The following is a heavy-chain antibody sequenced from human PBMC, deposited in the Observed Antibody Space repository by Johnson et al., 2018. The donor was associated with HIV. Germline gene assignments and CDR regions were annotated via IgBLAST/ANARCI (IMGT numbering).Heavy chain of an antibody. V-gene: IGHV3-13*01. CDR3: ARTLWFRELLGAFDI. D-gene: IGHD3-10*01. J-gene: IGHJ3*02. CDR1: GFTFSSYD. Sequence: VQLVESGGGLVQPGGSLRLSCAASGFTFSSYDMHWVRQATGKGLEWVSAIGTAGDTYYPGSVKGRFTISRENAKNSLYLQMNSLRAGDTAVYYCARTLWFRELLGAFDIWGQGTMVTVSS. CDR2: IGTAGDT.